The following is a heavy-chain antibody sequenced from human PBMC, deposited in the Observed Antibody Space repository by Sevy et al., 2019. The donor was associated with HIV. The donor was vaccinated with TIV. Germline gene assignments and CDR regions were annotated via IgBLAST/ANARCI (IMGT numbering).Heavy chain of an antibody. D-gene: IGHD1-7*01. J-gene: IGHJ3*02. V-gene: IGHV4-59*08. Sequence: SETRSLTCTVSGGSISSYYWSWIRQPPGKGLEWIGYIYYSGSTTYNPSLKSRVTISVDTFKNQFSLKLSSVTAADTAVYYCARHVGEYNWNYDAFDIWGQGTMVTVSS. CDR2: IYYSGST. CDR3: ARHVGEYNWNYDAFDI. CDR1: GGSISSYY.